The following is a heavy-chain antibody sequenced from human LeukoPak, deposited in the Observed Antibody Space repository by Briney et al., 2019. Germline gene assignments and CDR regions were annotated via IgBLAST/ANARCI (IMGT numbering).Heavy chain of an antibody. J-gene: IGHJ3*02. D-gene: IGHD3-22*01. CDR3: ARGRNYYDSSRYYYEGDAFDI. Sequence: GGSLRLSCTASGLTVSSNCMSWVRQAPGKGLEWVSFIYSGGNTYYADSVKGRFTISRDNSKNTLYLQMNSLRAEDTAVYYCARGRNYYDSSRYYYEGDAFDIWGQGTMVTVSS. V-gene: IGHV3-53*01. CDR2: IYSGGNT. CDR1: GLTVSSNC.